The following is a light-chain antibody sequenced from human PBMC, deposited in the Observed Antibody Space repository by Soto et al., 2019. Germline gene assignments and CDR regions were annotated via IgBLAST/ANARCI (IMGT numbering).Light chain of an antibody. CDR2: DAS. CDR1: QDISTW. J-gene: IGKJ4*01. V-gene: IGKV1-12*01. CDR3: QQSYSTPLT. Sequence: DIQMTQSPSSVSASVGDRVTITCRASQDISTWLAWYQQKPGKAPNLLIYDASSLQSGVPSRFSGSGSGTDFTLTISSLQPEDFATYYCQQSYSTPLTFGGGTKVEIK.